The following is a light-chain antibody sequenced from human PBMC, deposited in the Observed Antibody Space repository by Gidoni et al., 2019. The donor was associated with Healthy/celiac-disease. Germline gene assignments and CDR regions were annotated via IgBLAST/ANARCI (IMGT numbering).Light chain of an antibody. V-gene: IGKV3-20*01. CDR1: QSVSSSY. Sequence: EIVLTQSPGTLSLSPGERATLSCRASQSVSSSYLAWYQQKPGQAPRLLIYGASSRATGIPDRFSGSGSGKDFTLTISRLETEDFAVYYCQQYGSSLLTFGQGTKVEIK. J-gene: IGKJ1*01. CDR2: GAS. CDR3: QQYGSSLLT.